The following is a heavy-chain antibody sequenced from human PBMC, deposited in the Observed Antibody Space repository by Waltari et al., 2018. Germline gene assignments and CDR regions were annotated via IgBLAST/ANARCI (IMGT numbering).Heavy chain of an antibody. V-gene: IGHV3-15*01. Sequence: EVHLVESGGGLVKPGGSLRLSCEGSGFTVTTAWMNLGRQDPGKGLEWVGLIKSKTDGGTIDYAAPVKGRFTISRDDSKNTLYLQMNSLKTEDTALYYCTTERDGSHEHWGQGTLVTVSS. CDR1: GFTVTTAW. D-gene: IGHD6-19*01. CDR3: TTERDGSHEH. J-gene: IGHJ4*02. CDR2: IKSKTDGGTI.